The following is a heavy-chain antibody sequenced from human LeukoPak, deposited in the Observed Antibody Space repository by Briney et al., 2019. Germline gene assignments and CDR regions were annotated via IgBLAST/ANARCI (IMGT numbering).Heavy chain of an antibody. CDR2: IRYDGSNK. D-gene: IGHD3-10*01. J-gene: IGHJ3*02. Sequence: GSLRLSCAASGFTFSSYGMHWVRQAPGKGLEWVAFIRYDGSNKYYADSVKGRFTISRDNSKNTLYLRMNSLRAEDTAVYYCARGRGSHDAFDIWGQGTMVTVSS. V-gene: IGHV3-30*02. CDR3: ARGRGSHDAFDI. CDR1: GFTFSSYG.